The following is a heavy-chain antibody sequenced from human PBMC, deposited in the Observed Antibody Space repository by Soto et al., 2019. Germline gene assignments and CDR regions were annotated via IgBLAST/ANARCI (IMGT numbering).Heavy chain of an antibody. CDR1: GFTFSSYW. V-gene: IGHV3-7*03. CDR3: ARDPSYMVRGVGFDY. J-gene: IGHJ4*02. CDR2: IKQDGSEK. Sequence: PGGSLRLSCAASGFTFSSYWMSWVRQAPGKGLEWVANIKQDGSEKYYVDSVKGRFTISRDNAKNSLYLQMNSLRAEDTAVYYCARDPSYMVRGVGFDYWGQGTLVTSPQ. D-gene: IGHD3-10*01.